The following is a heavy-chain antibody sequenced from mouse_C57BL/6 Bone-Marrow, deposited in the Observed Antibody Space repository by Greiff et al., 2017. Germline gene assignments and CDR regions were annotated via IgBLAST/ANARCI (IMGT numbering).Heavy chain of an antibody. Sequence: GGGLVQPKGSLKLSCAASGFSFNTYAMNWVRQAPGKGLEWVARIRSKSNNYATYYADSVKDRFPISRDDSESMLYLQMNNVKTEGTTMYYCVRSAWFAYWGQGTLVTVSA. J-gene: IGHJ3*01. V-gene: IGHV10-1*01. D-gene: IGHD1-1*01. CDR2: IRSKSNNYAT. CDR1: GFSFNTYA. CDR3: VRSAWFAY.